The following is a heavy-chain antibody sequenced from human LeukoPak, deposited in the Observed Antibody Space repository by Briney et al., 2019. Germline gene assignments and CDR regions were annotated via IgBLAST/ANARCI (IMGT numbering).Heavy chain of an antibody. D-gene: IGHD2-2*01. CDR3: ARGAYCRTSSCYGVLNWFDP. CDR2: ISSSVNNI. J-gene: IGHJ5*02. Sequence: GGSLILSCVASGFTFSDYYMSWLRQAPGKGLEWVSSISSSVNNIYYADSVKGRFTISRDNAKKSLYLQMNSLRAEDTAVYYCARGAYCRTSSCYGVLNWFDPWGQGTLVTVSS. V-gene: IGHV3-11*04. CDR1: GFTFSDYY.